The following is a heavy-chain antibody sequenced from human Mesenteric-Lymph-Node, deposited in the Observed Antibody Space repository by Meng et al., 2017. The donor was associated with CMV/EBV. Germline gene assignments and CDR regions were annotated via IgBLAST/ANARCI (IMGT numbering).Heavy chain of an antibody. Sequence: GGSLRLSCAASGFTFSSYAMYWVCQAPGKGLEWVALISNDGNNEYYADSVKGRFTISRDISKNTLYLQMNSLRPDDTAVYYCAREALFGVVPGHMDYWGQGTLVTVSS. CDR2: ISNDGNNE. J-gene: IGHJ4*02. D-gene: IGHD3-16*01. V-gene: IGHV3-30-3*01. CDR1: GFTFSSYA. CDR3: AREALFGVVPGHMDY.